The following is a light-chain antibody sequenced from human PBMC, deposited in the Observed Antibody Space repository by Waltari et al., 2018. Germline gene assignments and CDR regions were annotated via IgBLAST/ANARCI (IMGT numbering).Light chain of an antibody. J-gene: IGKJ4*01. CDR3: QQTSTFPVT. CDR2: SAS. CDR1: QGISNW. Sequence: DIQMTQSPSSVSASVGDRVTITCRARQGISNWLAWYQQKPGKAPNHLVYSASNLQSGVPSRFSGSGSGTDFTLTISSLQPEDFATYYCQQTSTFPVTFGGGTEVEF. V-gene: IGKV1-12*01.